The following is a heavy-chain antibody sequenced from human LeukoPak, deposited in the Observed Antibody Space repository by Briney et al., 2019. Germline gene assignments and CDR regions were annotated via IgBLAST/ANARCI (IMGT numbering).Heavy chain of an antibody. D-gene: IGHD2-2*01. J-gene: IGHJ6*03. V-gene: IGHV7-4-1*02. CDR1: GYTFTSYA. Sequence: ASVKVSCKASGYTFTSYAMNWVRQAPGQGLEWMGWISTNTGNPTYAQGFTGRFVFSLDTSVSTAYLQISSLKAEDTAVYYCARDFADIVVVPAAMLRYYYYYYMDVWGKGTTVTVSS. CDR2: ISTNTGNP. CDR3: ARDFADIVVVPAAMLRYYYYYYMDV.